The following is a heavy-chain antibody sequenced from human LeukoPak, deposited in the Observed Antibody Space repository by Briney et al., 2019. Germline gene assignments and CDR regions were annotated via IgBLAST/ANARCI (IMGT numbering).Heavy chain of an antibody. CDR3: ARDLSPFCTNGVCYGY. D-gene: IGHD2-8*01. CDR2: ISSGGST. CDR1: GFIFNNYA. J-gene: IGHJ4*02. V-gene: IGHV3-23*01. Sequence: GGSLRLSCAASGFIFNNYAMSWVRQAPGKGLEWVSGISSGGSTYYADSVQGRFTISRDNSKNMLYLQMNSLRAEDTAVYYCARDLSPFCTNGVCYGYWGQGTLVTVSS.